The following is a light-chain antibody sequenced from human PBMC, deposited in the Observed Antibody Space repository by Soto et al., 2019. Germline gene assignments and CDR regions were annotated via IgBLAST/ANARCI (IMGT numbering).Light chain of an antibody. CDR1: SGHSTYA. CDR2: VNSDGSR. V-gene: IGLV4-69*01. CDR3: QAWDTGIGV. J-gene: IGLJ3*02. Sequence: QPVLTQSPSASASLGASVKLTCTLSSGHSTYAIAWHQQQPEKGPRYLMKVNSDGSRSRGDGIPDRFSGSSSGAERYLTISSLQSEDEADYYCQAWDTGIGVFGGGTKLTVL.